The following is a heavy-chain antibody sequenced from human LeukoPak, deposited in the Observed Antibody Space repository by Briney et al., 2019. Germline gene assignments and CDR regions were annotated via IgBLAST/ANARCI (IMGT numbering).Heavy chain of an antibody. D-gene: IGHD2-21*02. CDR1: GYTFTGYY. Sequence: ASVKVSCKASGYTFTGYYMHWVRQAPGQGLEWMGRINPNSGGTNYAQRFRGRVTMTRDTSISTAYMELSRLRSDDTAVYYCARAKWGCGGDCYSMVDYWGQGTLVTVSS. J-gene: IGHJ4*02. CDR2: INPNSGGT. CDR3: ARAKWGCGGDCYSMVDY. V-gene: IGHV1-2*06.